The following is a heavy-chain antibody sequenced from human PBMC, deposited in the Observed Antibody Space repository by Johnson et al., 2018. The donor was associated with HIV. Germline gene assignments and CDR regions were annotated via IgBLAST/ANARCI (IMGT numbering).Heavy chain of an antibody. Sequence: QMLLVESGGGVVQPGGSLRLSCAASGFTFSSFDMHWVRQAPGKGLEWVSFIRYDGSNTYCADSVKGRFTISRDNSKNTLYLQMNSLRPEDTAVYYCARAERSSSGVDAFDIWGQGTMVTVSS. CDR1: GFTFSSFD. CDR3: ARAERSSSGVDAFDI. D-gene: IGHD6-6*01. J-gene: IGHJ3*02. V-gene: IGHV3-30*02. CDR2: IRYDGSNT.